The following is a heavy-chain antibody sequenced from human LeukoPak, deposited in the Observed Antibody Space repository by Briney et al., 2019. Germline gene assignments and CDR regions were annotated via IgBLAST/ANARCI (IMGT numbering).Heavy chain of an antibody. CDR2: ISSSSSYI. CDR1: GFTFSSYS. D-gene: IGHD5-18*01. J-gene: IGHJ6*02. V-gene: IGHV3-21*01. Sequence: GGSLRLSCAASGFTFSSYSMNWVRQAPGKGLEWVSSISSSSSYIYYADSVQGRFTISRDNAKNSLYLQMNSLRAEDTAVYCCARDPYSYGYWLHGMHVWGQGTTVTVSS. CDR3: ARDPYSYGYWLHGMHV.